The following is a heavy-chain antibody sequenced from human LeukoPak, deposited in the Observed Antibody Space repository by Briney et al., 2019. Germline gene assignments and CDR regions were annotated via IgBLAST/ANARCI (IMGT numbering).Heavy chain of an antibody. D-gene: IGHD6-13*01. CDR3: ARGIGSWFVGAFDI. Sequence: ASVKVSCKASGYTFTSYDINWVRQATGQGLEWMGWMNPNSGNTGYAQKFQGRVTMTRNSSISTAYMELSSLRSEDTAVYYCARGIGSWFVGAFDIWGQGTMVTVSS. V-gene: IGHV1-8*01. CDR1: GYTFTSYD. J-gene: IGHJ3*02. CDR2: MNPNSGNT.